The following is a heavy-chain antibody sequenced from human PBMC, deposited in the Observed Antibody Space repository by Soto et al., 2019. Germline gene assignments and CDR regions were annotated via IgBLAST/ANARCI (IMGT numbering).Heavy chain of an antibody. J-gene: IGHJ4*02. CDR3: AKDSPLIAVAGTYYFDY. CDR1: GFTFSSYA. V-gene: IGHV3-23*01. D-gene: IGHD6-19*01. Sequence: EVQLLESGGGLVQPGGSLRLSCAASGFTFSSYAMSWVRQAPGKGLEWVSAISGSGGSTYYADSVKGLFTISRDNSKNTLYLQMNSLRAEDTAVYYCAKDSPLIAVAGTYYFDYWGQGTLVTVSS. CDR2: ISGSGGST.